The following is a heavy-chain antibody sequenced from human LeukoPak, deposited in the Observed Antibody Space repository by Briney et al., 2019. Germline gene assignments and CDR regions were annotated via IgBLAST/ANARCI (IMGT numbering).Heavy chain of an antibody. V-gene: IGHV3-23*01. CDR1: GVTFSSCA. CDR3: ADARSGSYKY. D-gene: IGHD3-10*01. CDR2: ISGSGGST. J-gene: IGHJ4*02. Sequence: PGGSLRLSCAASGVTFSSCAMSWVRQAPGKGLEWVSSISGSGGSTYYADSVKGRFTISRDNSKNTLYLQVNSLRVEDAAIYFCADARSGSYKYWGQGTLVTVSS.